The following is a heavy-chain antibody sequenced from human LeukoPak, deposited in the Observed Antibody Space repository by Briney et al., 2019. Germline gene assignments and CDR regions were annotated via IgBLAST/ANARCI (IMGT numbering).Heavy chain of an antibody. V-gene: IGHV3-9*01. J-gene: IGHJ4*02. CDR1: GFTFDDYA. D-gene: IGHD3-3*01. Sequence: QSGGSLRLSCAASGFTFDDYAMHWVRQAPGKGLEWVSGISWNSGSIGYADSVKGRFTISRDNAENSLYLQMNSLRVEDTAVYYCARFGFFPVAIDYWGQGTLVTVSS. CDR2: ISWNSGSI. CDR3: ARFGFFPVAIDY.